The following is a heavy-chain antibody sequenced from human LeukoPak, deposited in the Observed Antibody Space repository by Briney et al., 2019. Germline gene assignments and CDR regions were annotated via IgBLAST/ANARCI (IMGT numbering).Heavy chain of an antibody. CDR2: ISAYNGNT. Sequence: EASVTVSYKASGYTFTSYGISWVRQAPGQGLEWMGWISAYNGNTNYAQKLQGRVTMTTDTYTSTAYMELRSLRSDDTAVYYCARDPYCGGDCSMKDAFDIWGQGTMVTVSS. V-gene: IGHV1-18*01. D-gene: IGHD2-21*02. CDR1: GYTFTSYG. J-gene: IGHJ3*02. CDR3: ARDPYCGGDCSMKDAFDI.